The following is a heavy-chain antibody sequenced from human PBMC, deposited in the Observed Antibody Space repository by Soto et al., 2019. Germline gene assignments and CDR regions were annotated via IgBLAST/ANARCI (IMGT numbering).Heavy chain of an antibody. D-gene: IGHD2-15*01. Sequence: PGGSLRLSCAASGFTFSSYSMNWVRQAPGKGLEWASSISSSSSYIYYADSVKGRFTISRDNAKNSLYLQMNSLRAEDTAVYYCARDLVVVAGQTKRGPWFDSWGQGTLVTVSS. CDR3: ARDLVVVAGQTKRGPWFDS. CDR2: ISSSSSYI. V-gene: IGHV3-21*01. CDR1: GFTFSSYS. J-gene: IGHJ5*01.